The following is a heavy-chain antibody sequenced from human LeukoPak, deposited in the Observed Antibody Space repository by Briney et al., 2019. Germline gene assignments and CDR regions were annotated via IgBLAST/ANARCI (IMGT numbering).Heavy chain of an antibody. CDR3: ARHISGATKELSAFDI. Sequence: PSETLSLTCTVSGGSISSYYWSWIRQPPGKGLEWIGYIYYSGITNYNPSLKSRITISVDTSRNQFSLNLTSVTAADTAVYHCARHISGATKELSAFDIWGQGTMVNVSS. V-gene: IGHV4-59*01. J-gene: IGHJ3*02. CDR1: GGSISSYY. D-gene: IGHD1-20*01. CDR2: IYYSGIT.